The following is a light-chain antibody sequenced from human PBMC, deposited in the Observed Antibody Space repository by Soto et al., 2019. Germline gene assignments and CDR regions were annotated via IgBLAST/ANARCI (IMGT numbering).Light chain of an antibody. Sequence: IVMTQSPATLSVSPGERATLSCRASQNIYSNIAWYQQRPGQAPRLLIYRASTSAPGVPARFSGSGSGTEFTLTISSLQSEDFAVYSCLQYHNLWAFGRGTQVEIK. CDR3: LQYHNLWA. CDR2: RAS. J-gene: IGKJ4*02. V-gene: IGKV3-15*01. CDR1: QNIYSN.